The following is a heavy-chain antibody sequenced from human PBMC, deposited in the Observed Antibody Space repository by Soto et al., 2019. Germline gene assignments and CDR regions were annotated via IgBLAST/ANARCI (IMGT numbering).Heavy chain of an antibody. V-gene: IGHV3-7*01. CDR3: ARWMSPLYYYYYGMDV. CDR1: GFTFSSYW. CDR2: IKQDGSEK. Sequence: EVQLVESGGGLVQPGGSLRLSCAASGFTFSSYWMSWVRQAPGKGLEWVANIKQDGSEKYYVDSVKGRFTISRDNAKNSLYLQMNSLRAEDTAVYYCARWMSPLYYYYYGMDVWGQGTTVTVSS. D-gene: IGHD2-2*03. J-gene: IGHJ6*02.